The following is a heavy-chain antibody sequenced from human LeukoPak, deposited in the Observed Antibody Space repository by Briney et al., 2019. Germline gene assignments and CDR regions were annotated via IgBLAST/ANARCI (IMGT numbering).Heavy chain of an antibody. D-gene: IGHD4-11*01. CDR2: ISSSSSTI. V-gene: IGHV3-48*01. J-gene: IGHJ4*02. Sequence: GGSLRLSCAASGFTFSSYSMNWVRQAPGKGLEWVSYISSSSSTIYYADSVKGRFTISRDNSKNTLYLQMNSLRAEDTAVYYCAKGTTSPRTYYFDYWGQGTLVTVSS. CDR1: GFTFSSYS. CDR3: AKGTTSPRTYYFDY.